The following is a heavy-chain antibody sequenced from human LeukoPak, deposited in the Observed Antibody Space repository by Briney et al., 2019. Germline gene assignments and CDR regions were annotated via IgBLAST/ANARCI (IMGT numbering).Heavy chain of an antibody. CDR3: ARDHITYYYDSSGYYPY. Sequence: SETLSLTCTVSGYSISSGYFWGWIRQPPGKGLEWIGSIYHSGSTYYNPSLKSRVTISVDTSKNQFSLKLSSVTAADTAVYYCARDHITYYYDSSGYYPYWGQGTLVTVSS. CDR2: IYHSGST. CDR1: GYSISSGYF. V-gene: IGHV4-38-2*02. J-gene: IGHJ4*02. D-gene: IGHD3-22*01.